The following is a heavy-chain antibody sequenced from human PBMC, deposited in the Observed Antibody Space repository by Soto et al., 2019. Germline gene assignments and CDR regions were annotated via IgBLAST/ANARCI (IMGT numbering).Heavy chain of an antibody. V-gene: IGHV4-30-4*01. J-gene: IGHJ6*02. CDR1: GGSISSGDYY. CDR2: IYYSGST. D-gene: IGHD3-3*01. CDR3: GGLLWGSDGMDV. Sequence: QVQLQESGPGLVKPSQTLSLTCTVSGGSISSGDYYWSWIRQPPGKGLEWIGYIYYSGSTYYNPSLKGRVTISVDTSKNQFSLKLSSVTAADTAVYYCGGLLWGSDGMDVWGQGTTVTVSS.